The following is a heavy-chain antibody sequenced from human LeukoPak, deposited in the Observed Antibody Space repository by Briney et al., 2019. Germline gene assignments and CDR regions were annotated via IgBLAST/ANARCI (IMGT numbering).Heavy chain of an antibody. CDR2: IFYSGST. D-gene: IGHD6-19*01. V-gene: IGHV4-59*01. CDR3: ARGSGWSDYFDY. CDR1: GGSISSYS. J-gene: IGHJ4*02. Sequence: SETLSLTCTVSGGSISSYSWSWIRQPPGKGLEWIGYIFYSGSTNYNPSHKSRVTISVDTSKSQFSLKLSSVTAADTAVYYCARGSGWSDYFDYWGQGTLVTVSS.